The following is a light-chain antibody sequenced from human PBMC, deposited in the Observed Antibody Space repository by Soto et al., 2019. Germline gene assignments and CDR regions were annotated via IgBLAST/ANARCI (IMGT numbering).Light chain of an antibody. CDR1: SRDIEAYDY. J-gene: IGLJ1*01. CDR3: CSFAGSYYV. CDR2: EVN. Sequence: QSALTQPASVSGSLGQSITISCTGTSRDIEAYDYVSWYQQHPGKAPKLIISEVNKRPSGVSYRFSGSKSGNTASLTISGLQGEDEADYYCCSFAGSYYVFGTGTKVTVL. V-gene: IGLV2-23*02.